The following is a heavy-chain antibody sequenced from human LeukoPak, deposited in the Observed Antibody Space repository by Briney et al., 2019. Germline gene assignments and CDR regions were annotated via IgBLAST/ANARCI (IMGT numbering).Heavy chain of an antibody. J-gene: IGHJ4*02. CDR2: ISVKNGDT. CDR3: ARLKFGVNSSDR. Sequence: GASVKVSCKASGYEASAYTFPKYGINWVRQAPGQGLEWMGWISVKNGDTKYAQKIQDRVTMTTDTPTRTVYMELRSLISDDTAVYYCARLKFGVNSSDRWGQGTLVTVSS. CDR1: GYEASAYTFPKYG. V-gene: IGHV1-18*01. D-gene: IGHD4-23*01.